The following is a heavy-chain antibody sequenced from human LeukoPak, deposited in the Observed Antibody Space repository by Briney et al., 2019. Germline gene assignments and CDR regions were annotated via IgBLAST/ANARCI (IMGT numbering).Heavy chain of an antibody. CDR3: ARDKVWLAAASDGMDV. CDR1: GYTFTSYG. J-gene: IGHJ6*02. D-gene: IGHD6-13*01. V-gene: IGHV1-18*01. Sequence: ASVKVSCKASGYTFTSYGISWVRQAPGQGLEWMGWISAYNGNTNYAQKLQGRVTMTTDTSTSTAYMELRSLRSDDTAVYYCARDKVWLAAASDGMDVWGQGTTVTVSS. CDR2: ISAYNGNT.